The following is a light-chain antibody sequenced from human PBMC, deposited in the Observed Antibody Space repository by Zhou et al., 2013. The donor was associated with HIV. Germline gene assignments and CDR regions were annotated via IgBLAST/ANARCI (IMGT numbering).Light chain of an antibody. V-gene: IGKV3-15*01. CDR2: TAS. Sequence: EIVMTQSPTTLSVSLGDRVTLSCRASQSVSSDLAWYQHKPGQAPRLLIYTASTRATGIPARFTGSGSGTEFTLTISSLQSEDFAVYYCQQYGSSPWTFGQGTKVEIK. CDR3: QQYGSSPWT. CDR1: QSVSSD. J-gene: IGKJ1*01.